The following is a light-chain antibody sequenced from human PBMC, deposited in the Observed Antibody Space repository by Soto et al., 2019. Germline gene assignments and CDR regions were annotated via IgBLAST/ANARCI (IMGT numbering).Light chain of an antibody. J-gene: IGKJ2*01. Sequence: EIVLTQSPGTLSLSPGERATLSCRASQSVSSSYLAWYQQKPGQAPRLLIYGASSWATGIPDRFSGSGSGTDFTLPISRLEPEDFAVYYCQQYGSSPNTFGQGTKLEIK. V-gene: IGKV3-20*01. CDR3: QQYGSSPNT. CDR2: GAS. CDR1: QSVSSSY.